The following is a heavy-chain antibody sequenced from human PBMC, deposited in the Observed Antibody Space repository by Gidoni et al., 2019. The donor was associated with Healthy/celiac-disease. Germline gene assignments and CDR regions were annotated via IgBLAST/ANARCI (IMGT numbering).Heavy chain of an antibody. CDR2: INPNSGGT. J-gene: IGHJ4*02. Sequence: QVQLVQSGAEVKKPGASVKVSCKASGYTFTGYYMHWVRQAPGQGLEWMGWINPNSGGTNYAQKFQGRVTMTRDMSISTAYMELSRLRSDDTAVYYCARGVDVLRFLEWLSEFDYWGQGTLVTVSS. V-gene: IGHV1-2*02. CDR3: ARGVDVLRFLEWLSEFDY. D-gene: IGHD3-3*01. CDR1: GYTFTGYY.